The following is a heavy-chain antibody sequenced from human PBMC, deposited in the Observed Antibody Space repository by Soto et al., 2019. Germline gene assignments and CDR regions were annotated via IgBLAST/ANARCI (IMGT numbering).Heavy chain of an antibody. CDR1: GYTFTSYY. J-gene: IGHJ6*02. Sequence: ASVKVSCKASGYTFTSYYMHWVRQAPGQGLEWMGIINPSGGSTSYAQKFQGRVTMTRDTSTSTVYMELSSLRSEDTAVYYCAREKIPPTRLQRSHYYGMDVWGQGTTVTVSS. CDR3: AREKIPPTRLQRSHYYGMDV. V-gene: IGHV1-46*01. CDR2: INPSGGST. D-gene: IGHD4-4*01.